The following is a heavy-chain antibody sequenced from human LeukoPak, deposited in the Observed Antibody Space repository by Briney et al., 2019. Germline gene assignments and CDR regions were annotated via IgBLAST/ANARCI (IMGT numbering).Heavy chain of an antibody. CDR2: IYYSGST. CDR3: ARERGYCTTTTCYARFDP. J-gene: IGHJ5*02. D-gene: IGHD2-2*01. CDR1: GASIRSYY. Sequence: SETLSLTCTVSGASIRSYYWSWIRLPPGKGLEWIGYIYYSGSTNYNPSLKSRVTMSVDTSKNQFSLKLSSVTAADTAVYYCARERGYCTTTTCYARFDPWGQGTLVTGSS. V-gene: IGHV4-59*01.